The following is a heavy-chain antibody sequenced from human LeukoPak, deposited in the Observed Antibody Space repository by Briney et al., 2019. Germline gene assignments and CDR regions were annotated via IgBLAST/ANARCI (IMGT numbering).Heavy chain of an antibody. CDR3: ARICGGGVRTLDY. D-gene: IGHD2-21*01. CDR1: GGSFSTYY. Sequence: MASETLSLTCSVSGGSFSTYYWSWVRQPPGRGLELIGYIYYTGSTNYNPSLESRVTISLDTSKNQCSLRMTSVTAADTAVYYCARICGGGVRTLDYWGQGTLVTVSS. V-gene: IGHV4-59*01. J-gene: IGHJ4*02. CDR2: IYYTGST.